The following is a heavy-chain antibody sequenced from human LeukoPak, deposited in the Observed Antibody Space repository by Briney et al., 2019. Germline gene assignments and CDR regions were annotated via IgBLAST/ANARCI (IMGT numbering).Heavy chain of an antibody. J-gene: IGHJ2*01. Sequence: GGSLRLSCAASGFTFSSYAMHWVRQAPGKGLEWVAVISYDGSNKYYADSVKGRFTISRDNAKNSLYLQMNSLRAEDTAVYYCARDRNWYFDLWGQGTLVTVSS. D-gene: IGHD2/OR15-2a*01. CDR1: GFTFSSYA. CDR2: ISYDGSNK. CDR3: ARDRNWYFDL. V-gene: IGHV3-30*04.